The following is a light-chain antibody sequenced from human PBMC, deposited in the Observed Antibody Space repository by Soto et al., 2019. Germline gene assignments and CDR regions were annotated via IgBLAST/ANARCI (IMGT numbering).Light chain of an antibody. Sequence: EIVLTQSPGTLSLSPGERATLSCRASQSVSSSYLAWYQQKPGQAPRLLIHGASSRATGIPDRFSGNGSVTDFTLTISRLEPEDFAVYYCQEYGSSPLLTFCAGTKVDIK. CDR1: QSVSSSY. CDR2: GAS. V-gene: IGKV3-20*01. J-gene: IGKJ3*01. CDR3: QEYGSSPLLT.